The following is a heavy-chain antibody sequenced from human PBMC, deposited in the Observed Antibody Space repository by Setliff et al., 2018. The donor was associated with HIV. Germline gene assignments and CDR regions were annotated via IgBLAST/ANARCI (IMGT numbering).Heavy chain of an antibody. D-gene: IGHD6-13*01. CDR2: VSYSGST. CDR1: GGYIGGYH. Sequence: SETLSLTCTVSGGYIGGYHWSWVRQPPGRGLEWIGYVSYSGSTSYNPSLDSRVTMSVDSSRDQFSLKLSSVTAADTAVYYCTRAEQQLPYYYYYYGMDVWGQGTTVTVSS. J-gene: IGHJ6*02. CDR3: TRAEQQLPYYYYYYGMDV. V-gene: IGHV4-59*01.